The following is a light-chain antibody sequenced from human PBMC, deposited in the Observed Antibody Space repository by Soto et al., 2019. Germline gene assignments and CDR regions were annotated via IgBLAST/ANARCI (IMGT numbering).Light chain of an antibody. Sequence: QSVLTQPPSASGTPGQRVNISCSGSSSNIGSNYVYWYRQFPGTAPKLLIQRNNHRPSGGPSRFSASKSGTSASLAISGLRSEDEDDYYCGGWDDSLSGPVFGGGTKLTVL. CDR1: SSNIGSNY. V-gene: IGLV1-47*01. CDR3: GGWDDSLSGPV. CDR2: RNN. J-gene: IGLJ2*01.